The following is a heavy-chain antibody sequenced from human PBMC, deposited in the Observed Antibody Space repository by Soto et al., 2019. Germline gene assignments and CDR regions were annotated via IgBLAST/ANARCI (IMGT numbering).Heavy chain of an antibody. Sequence: QVQLVQSGAEVKRPGASVKVSCKAPGYTFPSYGISWVRQAPGEGLEWMGWISAYNGNTNYAQKLQGRVTMTRDTSTSTAYMELRSLRSDDTAVYYCARDAQGVFLHYWGQGTLVTVSS. D-gene: IGHD3-16*01. CDR3: ARDAQGVFLHY. J-gene: IGHJ4*02. CDR1: GYTFPSYG. CDR2: ISAYNGNT. V-gene: IGHV1-18*01.